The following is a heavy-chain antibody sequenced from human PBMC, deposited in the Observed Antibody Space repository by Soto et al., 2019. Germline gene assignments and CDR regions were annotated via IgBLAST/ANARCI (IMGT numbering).Heavy chain of an antibody. CDR1: GLPFSSYR. D-gene: IGHD3-9*01. Sequence: GGSLGLSCVASGLPFSSYRMVWVRQAPGKGLEWVAYIFATSTTIYYADSVKGRFTVSRDNAQNSLFLLMNSLRAEDTAVYYCARDRDWAFDYWGQGTLVTVSS. CDR2: IFATSTTI. V-gene: IGHV3-48*04. J-gene: IGHJ4*02. CDR3: ARDRDWAFDY.